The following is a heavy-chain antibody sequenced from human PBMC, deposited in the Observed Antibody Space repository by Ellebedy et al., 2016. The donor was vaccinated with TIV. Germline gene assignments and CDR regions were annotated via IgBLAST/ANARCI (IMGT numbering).Heavy chain of an antibody. D-gene: IGHD1-26*01. CDR3: ARGGAGFDSMNRELSFDS. Sequence: GESLKISXAASGFTLSDYMSWIRQAPGKGLEWVSYISSSGSINYADSVKGRLTISRDNAKNSLYLQMNSLRDEDTAVYYCARGGAGFDSMNRELSFDSWGQGTLVTVSS. CDR2: ISSSGSI. CDR1: GFTLSDY. V-gene: IGHV3-69-1*01. J-gene: IGHJ4*02.